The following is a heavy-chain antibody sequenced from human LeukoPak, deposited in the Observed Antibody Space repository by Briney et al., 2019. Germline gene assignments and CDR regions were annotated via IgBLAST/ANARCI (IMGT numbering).Heavy chain of an antibody. D-gene: IGHD2-2*01. CDR3: ARDLRVVVPAAMGSAFDI. Sequence: PSETLSLTCTVSGGSITSYYWSWIRQPPGKGLEWIGYIYYSGSTNYNPSLKSRVTISVDTSKNQFSLKLSSVTAADTAVYYCARDLRVVVPAAMGSAFDIWGQGTMVTVSS. V-gene: IGHV4-59*01. CDR2: IYYSGST. J-gene: IGHJ3*02. CDR1: GGSITSYY.